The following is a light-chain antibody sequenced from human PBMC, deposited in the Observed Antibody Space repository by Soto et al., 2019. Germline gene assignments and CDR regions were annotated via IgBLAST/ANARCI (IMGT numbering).Light chain of an antibody. Sequence: DIVMTQSPLSLPVTPGEPASISCRSSQSLQHSNGYNYLDWYVQKPGQSPQILIYLASNRASGVPERLSGSGSGTDFTLKISRVEAEDVGTYYCMPALQTPAFGQGTIVEIK. CDR2: LAS. CDR1: QSLQHSNGYNY. J-gene: IGKJ1*01. V-gene: IGKV2-28*01. CDR3: MPALQTPA.